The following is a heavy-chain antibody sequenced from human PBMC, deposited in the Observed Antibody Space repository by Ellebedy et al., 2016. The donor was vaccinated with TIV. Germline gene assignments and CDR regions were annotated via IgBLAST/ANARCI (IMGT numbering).Heavy chain of an antibody. CDR3: ARQRASSSGVDY. CDR1: GFTFSSYA. V-gene: IGHV3-23*01. Sequence: PGGSLRLSCAASGFTFSSYAMTWVRQAPGKGLEWVSAITGSGGSTYYADSVKGRLTIPRDTSKNTLYLQMATLRAEDTAIYYCARQRASSSGVDYWGQGTLVTVSS. D-gene: IGHD3-10*01. J-gene: IGHJ4*02. CDR2: ITGSGGST.